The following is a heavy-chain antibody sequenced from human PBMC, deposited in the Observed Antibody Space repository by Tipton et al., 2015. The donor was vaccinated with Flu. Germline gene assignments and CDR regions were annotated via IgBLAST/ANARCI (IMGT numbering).Heavy chain of an antibody. CDR1: GFTFSSYW. D-gene: IGHD3-10*01. CDR2: IKEDGSEK. J-gene: IGHJ5*02. Sequence: VQLVQSGGGLVQPGGSLRLPCAASGFTFSSYWMSWVRQAPGKGLEWMANIKEDGSEKYYVDSLKGLFTISRDNAKNSLYLQMISLRAEDAAVYYCARGLSGPWGQGTLVTVSS. V-gene: IGHV3-7*01. CDR3: ARGLSGP.